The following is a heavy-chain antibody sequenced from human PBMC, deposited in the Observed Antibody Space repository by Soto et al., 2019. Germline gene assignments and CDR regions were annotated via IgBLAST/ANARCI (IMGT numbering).Heavy chain of an antibody. CDR2: IYYSGST. CDR1: GGSISSGDYY. D-gene: IGHD3-3*01. Sequence: SETLSLTCTVSGGSISSGDYYWSWIRQPPGKGLEWIGYIYYSGSTYYNPSLKSRVTISVDTSKNQFSLKLSSVTAADTAVYYCARDHYDFWSGSLNWFDPWGQGTLVTVSS. CDR3: ARDHYDFWSGSLNWFDP. V-gene: IGHV4-30-4*01. J-gene: IGHJ5*02.